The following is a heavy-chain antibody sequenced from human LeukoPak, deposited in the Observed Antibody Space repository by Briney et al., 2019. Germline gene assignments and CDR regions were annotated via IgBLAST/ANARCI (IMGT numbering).Heavy chain of an antibody. CDR2: SYYTGST. J-gene: IGHJ4*02. D-gene: IGHD2-2*01. CDR1: GGSICSINYY. CDR3: ARWEDIVVVGFVY. Sequence: SETLSLTCTVSGGSICSINYYRGCIRQPPGKGLGWNRRSYYTGSTHYNPSLKTRVTISVITSKNQYFLKLSSVTAADTAVYYCARWEDIVVVGFVYWGQGTLVTVCS. V-gene: IGHV4-39*01.